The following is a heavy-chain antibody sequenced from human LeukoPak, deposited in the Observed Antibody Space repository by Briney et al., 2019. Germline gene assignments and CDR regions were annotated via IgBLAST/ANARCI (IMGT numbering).Heavy chain of an antibody. Sequence: GGSLRLSCAVSGFSVSGYWMTWVRQAPGKGLEWVANIKQDGSEKNYVDSVKGRFTISRDNAENSLFLQMNSLRVEDTAVYYCAREWQGGIAAAGTRIEGDYWGQGTLVTVSS. CDR3: AREWQGGIAAAGTRIEGDY. D-gene: IGHD6-13*01. CDR1: GFSVSGYW. CDR2: IKQDGSEK. J-gene: IGHJ4*02. V-gene: IGHV3-7*01.